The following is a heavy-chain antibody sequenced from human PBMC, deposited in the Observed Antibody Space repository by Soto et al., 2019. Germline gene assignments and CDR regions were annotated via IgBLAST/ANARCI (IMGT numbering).Heavy chain of an antibody. J-gene: IGHJ6*02. V-gene: IGHV1-46*01. Sequence: ASVKLSVKASGSMDARDFMHWVRQAPGPGLEWLGVINPSADTTTYAQKFQGRVTMTWDTSTNTVFMDVSSLRSEDTAIYYCARGGSSPVFCYYCGLDVWGQGNTVTVSS. CDR2: INPSADTT. D-gene: IGHD6-13*01. CDR1: GSMDARDF. CDR3: ARGGSSPVFCYYCGLDV.